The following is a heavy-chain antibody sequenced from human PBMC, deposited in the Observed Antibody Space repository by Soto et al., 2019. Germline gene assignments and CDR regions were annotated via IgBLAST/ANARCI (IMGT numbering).Heavy chain of an antibody. V-gene: IGHV4-4*07. D-gene: IGHD6-6*01. J-gene: IGHJ4*02. Sequence: QVQLQESGPGLVKPSETLSLTCTVSGGSISSYYWSWIRQPAGKGLEWIGRIYTSGSTHHNPSLKSRVTMAVDTSKSQSSLKLSSVTAADTAVYYCARGGGEQLVAFDYWGQGTLVTVSS. CDR1: GGSISSYY. CDR2: IYTSGST. CDR3: ARGGGEQLVAFDY.